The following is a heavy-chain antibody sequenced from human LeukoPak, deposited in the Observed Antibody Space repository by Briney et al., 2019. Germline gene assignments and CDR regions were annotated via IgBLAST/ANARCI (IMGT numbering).Heavy chain of an antibody. V-gene: IGHV4-59*01. CDR1: GGSISSYY. CDR2: TYYSGST. D-gene: IGHD6-13*01. J-gene: IGHJ6*02. CDR3: ARGQISIAAAGTGYYYYGMDV. Sequence: SETLSLTCTVSGGSISSYYWSWIRQPPGKGLEWIGYTYYSGSTNYNPSLKSRVAISVDTSKNQFSLKLSSVTAADTAVCYCARGQISIAAAGTGYYYYGMDVWGQGTTATVSS.